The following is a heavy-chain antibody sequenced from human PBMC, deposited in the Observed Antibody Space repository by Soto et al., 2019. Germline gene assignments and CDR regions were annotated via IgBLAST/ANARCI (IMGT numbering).Heavy chain of an antibody. CDR2: IYYSGST. Sequence: QVQLQESGPGLVKPSQTLSLTCTVSGGSISSGGYYWSWIRQHPGKGLEWIGYIYYSGSTSYNPSLKSRVTISVDTSENQFALKLSSVTAADTAVYYCATYDSSDYYSGSPIGWFDPWGQGTLVTVSS. V-gene: IGHV4-31*03. J-gene: IGHJ5*02. CDR1: GGSISSGGYY. CDR3: ATYDSSDYYSGSPIGWFDP. D-gene: IGHD3-22*01.